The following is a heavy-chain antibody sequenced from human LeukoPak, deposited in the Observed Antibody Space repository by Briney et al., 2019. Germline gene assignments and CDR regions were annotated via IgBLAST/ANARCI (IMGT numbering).Heavy chain of an antibody. CDR3: ARGLTGEAGH. V-gene: IGHV4-59*01. Sequence: SETLSLTCTVSGGSISSYYWSWIRQPPGKGLEWIGYIYNSGSTNYNPSLKSRVTISVDTSKNQFSLKLSSVTAADTAVYYCARGLTGEAGHWGQGTLVTVSS. J-gene: IGHJ4*02. CDR2: IYNSGST. CDR1: GGSISSYY.